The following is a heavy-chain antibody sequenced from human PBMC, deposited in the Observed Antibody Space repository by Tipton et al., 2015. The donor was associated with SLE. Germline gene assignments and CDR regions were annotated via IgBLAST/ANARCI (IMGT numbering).Heavy chain of an antibody. J-gene: IGHJ4*02. CDR2: IYYSGST. Sequence: LRLSCTVSGGSISSSSYYWGWIRQPPGKGLEWIGSIYYSGSTYYNPSLKSRVTISVDTSKNQFSLKLSSVTAADTAVYYCARVGLLRYFDWTGTYYFDYWGQGTLVTVSS. D-gene: IGHD3-9*01. CDR1: GGSISSSSYY. CDR3: ARVGLLRYFDWTGTYYFDY. V-gene: IGHV4-39*07.